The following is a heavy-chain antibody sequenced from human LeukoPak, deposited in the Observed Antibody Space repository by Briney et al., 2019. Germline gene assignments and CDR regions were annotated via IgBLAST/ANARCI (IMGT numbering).Heavy chain of an antibody. J-gene: IGHJ4*02. D-gene: IGHD4-17*01. CDR3: ARVGYGDPHFDY. CDR1: GGSFSGYY. CDR2: INHSGST. V-gene: IGHV4-34*01. Sequence: SETLSLTCAVYGGSFSGYYWSWIRQPPGKGLEWIGEINHSGSTNYNPSLKSRVTISVDTSKNQFSLKLSSVTAADTAVYYCARVGYGDPHFDYWGQGTLVTVSS.